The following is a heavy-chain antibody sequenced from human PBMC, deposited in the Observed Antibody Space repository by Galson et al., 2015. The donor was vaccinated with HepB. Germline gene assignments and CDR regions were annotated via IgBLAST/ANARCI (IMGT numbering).Heavy chain of an antibody. CDR1: GYSFTSYW. D-gene: IGHD4-17*01. J-gene: IGHJ5*02. CDR3: ARRRSMVTTTGWFDP. CDR2: IYPGDSDT. V-gene: IGHV5-51*03. Sequence: QSGAEVKKPGESLKISCMGSGYSFTSYWIGWVRQMPGKGLEWMGIIYPGDSDTRYSPSFQGQVTISADKSISTAYLQWSSLKASDTAMYYCARRRSMVTTTGWFDPWGQGTLVTVSS.